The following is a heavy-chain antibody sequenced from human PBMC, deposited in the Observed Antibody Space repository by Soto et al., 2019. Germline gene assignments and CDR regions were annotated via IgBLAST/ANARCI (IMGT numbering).Heavy chain of an antibody. J-gene: IGHJ4*02. Sequence: QVQLVQSGAEVKKPGSSVRVSCKVSGDTFSSYGISWVRQAPGQGLEWMGGIIPTFDIVNYAQSFQGRVTITADKSTDTVYMELSSLMSEDTAVFYCARVPPGYCSGGACYTYYLDFWGQGTLVTVSS. CDR3: ARVPPGYCSGGACYTYYLDF. CDR2: IIPTFDIV. D-gene: IGHD2-15*01. CDR1: GDTFSSYG. V-gene: IGHV1-69*17.